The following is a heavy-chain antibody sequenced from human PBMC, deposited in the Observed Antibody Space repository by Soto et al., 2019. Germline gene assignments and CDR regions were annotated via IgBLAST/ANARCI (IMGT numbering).Heavy chain of an antibody. CDR3: ARGQRFSDWFDP. D-gene: IGHD3-3*01. V-gene: IGHV4-4*07. CDR1: GASVNGYY. CDR2: IYSSGIT. J-gene: IGHJ5*02. Sequence: SETLSLTCTAFGASVNGYYWTWIWQPAGKGLEWIGRIYSSGITKYNPSLKSRVTMSLDASRNQFSLNLTSVTAAHTAVYYCARGQRFSDWFDPWGQGTLLTVSS.